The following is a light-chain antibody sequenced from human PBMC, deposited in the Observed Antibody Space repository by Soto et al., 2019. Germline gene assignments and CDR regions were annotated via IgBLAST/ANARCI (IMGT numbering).Light chain of an antibody. CDR1: SSVVGGYDY. J-gene: IGLJ1*01. Sequence: QSALTQPRSVSASPGQSVAISCTGTSSVVGGYDYVSWYQQHPGKAPKLMIYDVHKRPSGVPDRFSGSKSGNTASLTISGLQAEDEADYYCCSFAGDPYVFGTGTKLTVL. CDR2: DVH. V-gene: IGLV2-11*01. CDR3: CSFAGDPYV.